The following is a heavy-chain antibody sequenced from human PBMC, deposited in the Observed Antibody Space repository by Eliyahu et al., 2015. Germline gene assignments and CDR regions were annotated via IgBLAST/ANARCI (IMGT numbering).Heavy chain of an antibody. CDR2: INAGNGNT. CDR3: ARDMGPPSIAARPPGDY. CDR1: GYTFTSYA. V-gene: IGHV1-3*01. J-gene: IGHJ4*02. Sequence: QVQLVQSGAEVKKPGASVKVSCKASGYTFTSYAMHWVRQAPGQRFEWMGWINAGNGNTKYSQKFQGRVTITRDTSASTAYMELSSLRSEDTAVYYCARDMGPPSIAARPPGDYWGQGTLVTVSS. D-gene: IGHD6-6*01.